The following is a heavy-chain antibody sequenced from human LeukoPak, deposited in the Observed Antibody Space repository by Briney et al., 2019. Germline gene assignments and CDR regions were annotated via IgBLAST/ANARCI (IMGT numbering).Heavy chain of an antibody. CDR3: ARRLRVWVTNSYYYYMDV. CDR1: GGLISSGSYY. Sequence: SETLSLTCTVSGGLISSGSYYWSWIRQPAGKGLEWVGRMYTSGSTNYNPSLKSRVTISVDTSKNRFSLSLSSVTAADSGVYFCARRLRVWVTNSYYYYMDVWGEGTTVTISS. D-gene: IGHD4-17*01. J-gene: IGHJ6*03. V-gene: IGHV4-61*02. CDR2: MYTSGST.